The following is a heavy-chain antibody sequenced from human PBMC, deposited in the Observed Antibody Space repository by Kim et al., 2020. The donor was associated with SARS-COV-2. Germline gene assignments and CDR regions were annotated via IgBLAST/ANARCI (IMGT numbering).Heavy chain of an antibody. D-gene: IGHD2-15*01. CDR3: ARHYSLSTWSTEYACDI. J-gene: IGHJ3*02. V-gene: IGHV4-39*01. CDR1: GGSISSSNY. CDR2: ISYSGTT. Sequence: SETLSLTCTVSGGSISSSNYWGWIRQPPGKGLEWIATISYSGTTYYKPSLGRRVTISLDTSNNRFSLKLTSVIATDTAMYYCARHYSLSTWSTEYACDIWGRGTMLTVSS.